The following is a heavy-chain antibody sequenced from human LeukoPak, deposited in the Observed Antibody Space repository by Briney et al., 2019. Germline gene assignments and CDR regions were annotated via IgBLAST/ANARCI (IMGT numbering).Heavy chain of an antibody. Sequence: ASVKVSCKASGYTFTSYYMHWVRQAPGQGLEWMGIINPSGGSTSYAQKFQGRVTMTRDTSTSTVYMQLSSLRSEDTAVYYCARVLWFGELSERGADYWGQGTLVTVSS. V-gene: IGHV1-46*01. J-gene: IGHJ4*02. CDR2: INPSGGST. CDR1: GYTFTSYY. D-gene: IGHD3-10*01. CDR3: ARVLWFGELSERGADY.